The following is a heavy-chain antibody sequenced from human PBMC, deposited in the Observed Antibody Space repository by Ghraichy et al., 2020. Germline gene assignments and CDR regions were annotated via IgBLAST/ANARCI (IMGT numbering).Heavy chain of an antibody. J-gene: IGHJ6*02. V-gene: IGHV3-23*01. D-gene: IGHD3-3*01. Sequence: GGSLRLSCAASGFTFSSYAMSWVRQAPGKGLEWVSAISGSGGSTYYADSVKGRFTISRDNSKNTLYLQMNSLRAEDTAVYYCAKHATIFGVVIITLYYYYGMDVWGQGTTVTVSS. CDR1: GFTFSSYA. CDR3: AKHATIFGVVIITLYYYYGMDV. CDR2: ISGSGGST.